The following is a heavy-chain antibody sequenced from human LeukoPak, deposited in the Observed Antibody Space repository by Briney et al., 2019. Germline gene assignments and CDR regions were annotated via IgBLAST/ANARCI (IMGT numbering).Heavy chain of an antibody. Sequence: GASVKVSCKASGYTFTGYYMRWVRQAPGQGLGWMGWINPTRRGTNHAQKFKGTVTMTRDTSISTAYMELSRLRSDDTAVYYCARDSVGYCSSTSCYYDAFDIWGQGPMVTVSS. D-gene: IGHD2-2*03. CDR3: ARDSVGYCSSTSCYYDAFDI. V-gene: IGHV1-2*02. CDR2: INPTRRGT. CDR1: GYTFTGYY. J-gene: IGHJ3*02.